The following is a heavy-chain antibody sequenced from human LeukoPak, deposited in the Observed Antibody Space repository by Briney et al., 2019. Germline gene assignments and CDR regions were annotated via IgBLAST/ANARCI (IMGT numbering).Heavy chain of an antibody. V-gene: IGHV3-53*01. CDR1: GFTFSNYW. CDR3: ARRAGDYSHPYDY. J-gene: IGHJ4*02. Sequence: GGPLRLSCAASGFTFSNYWMHWVRQVPGKGLEWVSLIYSGGSTYYTDSVKGRFTISRDNSKNTLYLQMNSLRAEDTAVYYCARRAGDYSHPYDYWGQGILVTVSS. CDR2: IYSGGST. D-gene: IGHD3-22*01.